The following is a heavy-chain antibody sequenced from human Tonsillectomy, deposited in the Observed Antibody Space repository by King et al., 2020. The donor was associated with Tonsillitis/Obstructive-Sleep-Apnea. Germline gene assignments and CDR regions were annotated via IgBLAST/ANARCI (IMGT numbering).Heavy chain of an antibody. Sequence: VQLVESGGGLVQPGRSLRLSCAASGFTFDDHAMHWVRQAPGKGLEWVSGISWNSGRIVYADSVKDRFTISRDNAKNSLYLQMNILRVEDTAFYYCAKGPYSNYVGGVDYWGQGTLVTVSS. J-gene: IGHJ4*02. CDR3: AKGPYSNYVGGVDY. V-gene: IGHV3-9*01. D-gene: IGHD4-11*01. CDR2: ISWNSGRI. CDR1: GFTFDDHA.